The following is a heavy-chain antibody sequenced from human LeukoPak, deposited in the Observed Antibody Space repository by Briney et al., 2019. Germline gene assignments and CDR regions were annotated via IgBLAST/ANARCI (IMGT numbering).Heavy chain of an antibody. Sequence: PSEALSLTCTVSGGSISNYYWNWIRQPPGKGLEWIGFIYSSGTANYNPSLKSRLSFSIDTSKNQFSLKLTSMTAADTAVYYCARVPAPGGTRLFDYWGQGTLVTVSS. J-gene: IGHJ4*02. V-gene: IGHV4-59*01. CDR2: IYSSGTA. CDR1: GGSISNYY. CDR3: ARVPAPGGTRLFDY. D-gene: IGHD2-15*01.